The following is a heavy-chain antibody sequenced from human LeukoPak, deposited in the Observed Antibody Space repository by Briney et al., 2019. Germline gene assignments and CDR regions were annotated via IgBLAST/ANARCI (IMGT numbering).Heavy chain of an antibody. J-gene: IGHJ4*02. D-gene: IGHD3-9*01. V-gene: IGHV4-61*05. CDR1: GGSISSSSYY. CDR2: ILYGGNT. CDR3: ARGASDYDILTGYIPAPFDY. Sequence: SETLSLTCTVSGGSISSSSYYWGWIRQPPGKGLECIGYILYGGNTNYNPSLKSRVTISVDTSKNQFSLKLNSVTAADTAVYYCARGASDYDILTGYIPAPFDYWGQGTLVTVSS.